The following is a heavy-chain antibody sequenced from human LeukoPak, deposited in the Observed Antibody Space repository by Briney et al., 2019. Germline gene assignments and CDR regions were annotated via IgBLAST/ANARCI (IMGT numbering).Heavy chain of an antibody. CDR1: GFTFDDYG. CDR3: ARVSDISVAAYFDS. J-gene: IGHJ4*02. Sequence: GGSLRLSCAASGFTFDDYGMSWVRQAPGKGLEWVSRINWNGGSTGYADSVKGRFTISRDNAKNSLYLQMDSLRAEDTALYYCARVSDISVAAYFDSWGQGTLVTVSS. V-gene: IGHV3-20*04. D-gene: IGHD6-19*01. CDR2: INWNGGST.